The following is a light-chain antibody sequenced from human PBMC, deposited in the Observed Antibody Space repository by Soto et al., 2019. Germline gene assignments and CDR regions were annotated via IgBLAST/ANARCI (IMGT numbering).Light chain of an antibody. CDR1: PGISTY. V-gene: IGKV1-9*01. J-gene: IGKJ4*01. CDR2: AAS. CDR3: QQLNSYPLT. Sequence: DIQLPQSPSFLSASVGDRVTITCRASPGISTYLAWSQQKPGQAPQLLIYAASTLQSGVPSRLSGSGSGTEFTLTITSLQPEDFATYCCQQLNSYPLTFGGGTKVEIK.